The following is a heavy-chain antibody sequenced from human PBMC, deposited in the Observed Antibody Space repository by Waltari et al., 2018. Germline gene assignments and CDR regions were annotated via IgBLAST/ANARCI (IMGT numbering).Heavy chain of an antibody. Sequence: QVQLQESGPGLVKPSETLSLTCAVYGGSFSGYYWSWIRQPPGKGLEWIGEINHSGSTNYNPSLKSRVTISVDTSKNQFSLKLSSVTAADTAVYYCAREQSSMIVRDAFDIWGQGTMVTVSS. J-gene: IGHJ3*02. CDR3: AREQSSMIVRDAFDI. CDR1: GGSFSGYY. D-gene: IGHD3-22*01. CDR2: INHSGST. V-gene: IGHV4-34*01.